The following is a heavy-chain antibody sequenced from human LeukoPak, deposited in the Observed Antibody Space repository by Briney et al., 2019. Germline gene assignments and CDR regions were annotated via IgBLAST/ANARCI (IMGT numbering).Heavy chain of an antibody. CDR3: ARTEYCGGDCYSAYAFDI. V-gene: IGHV5-51*01. J-gene: IGHJ3*02. CDR2: IYPGDSDT. Sequence: GESLKIPCKGSGYSFTSYWIGWVRQMPGKGLEWMGIIYPGDSDTRYSPSFQGQVTISADKSISTAYLQWSSLKASDTAMYYCARTEYCGGDCYSAYAFDIWGQGTMVTVSS. D-gene: IGHD2-21*02. CDR1: GYSFTSYW.